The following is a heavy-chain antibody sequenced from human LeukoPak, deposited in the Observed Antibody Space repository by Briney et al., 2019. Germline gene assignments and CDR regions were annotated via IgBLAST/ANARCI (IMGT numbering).Heavy chain of an antibody. J-gene: IGHJ6*03. V-gene: IGHV4-34*01. CDR3: ARDSGQLNYYYYYSMDV. CDR1: GVSFSGYY. Sequence: SETLSLTCAVYGVSFSGYYWSWIRQPPAKGLEWIGEINHSGSTNYNPSLKSRVTISVDTSKNQFSLKLSSVTAADTAVYYCARDSGQLNYYYYYSMDVWGKGTTVTVSS. CDR2: INHSGST. D-gene: IGHD2-2*01.